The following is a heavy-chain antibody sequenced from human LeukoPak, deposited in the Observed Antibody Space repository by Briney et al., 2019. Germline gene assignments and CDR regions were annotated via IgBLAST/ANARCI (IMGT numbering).Heavy chain of an antibody. V-gene: IGHV3-23*01. CDR1: GFTFSSNA. CDR2: ISGSGGST. CDR3: AKAKGSPYSGYPYYFDY. J-gene: IGHJ4*02. Sequence: GWSLRLSCAASGFTFSSNAMSWVRQAPGNGLEWVSAISGSGGSTYYADYVKGRFTISRDNSKNTLYLQMNSLRAEDTAVYYCAKAKGSPYSGYPYYFDYWGQGTLVTVSS. D-gene: IGHD5-12*01.